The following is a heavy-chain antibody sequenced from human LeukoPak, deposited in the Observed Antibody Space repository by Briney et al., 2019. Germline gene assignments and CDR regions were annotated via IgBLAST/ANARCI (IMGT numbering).Heavy chain of an antibody. D-gene: IGHD5-18*01. J-gene: IGHJ4*02. Sequence: SETLSLTCAVYGGSFSGYYWSWIRQPPGKGLEWIGEINHSGSTNYNPSLKSRVTISVDTSKNQFSLKLSSATAADTAVYYCARLGPINTAMVTSGSGDYWGQGTLVIVSS. V-gene: IGHV4-34*01. CDR2: INHSGST. CDR1: GGSFSGYY. CDR3: ARLGPINTAMVTSGSGDY.